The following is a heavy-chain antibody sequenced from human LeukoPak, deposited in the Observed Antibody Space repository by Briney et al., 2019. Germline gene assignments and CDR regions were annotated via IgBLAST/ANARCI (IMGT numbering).Heavy chain of an antibody. D-gene: IGHD3-16*01. CDR3: ANIPNSFGPDY. Sequence: GGSLTLSCAASGFSFSSYGMHWVRQAPGKGLEWVAFVQRDGSYEKYADSVKGRFAISRDNSKNMLYLQMNSVRVEDTAVYYCANIPNSFGPDYWGQGTLVTVSS. V-gene: IGHV3-30*02. CDR2: VQRDGSYE. J-gene: IGHJ4*02. CDR1: GFSFSSYG.